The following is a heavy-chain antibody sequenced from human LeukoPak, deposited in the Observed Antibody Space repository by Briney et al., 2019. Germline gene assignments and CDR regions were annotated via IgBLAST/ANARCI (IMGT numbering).Heavy chain of an antibody. CDR1: GFTFDDYG. CDR3: ARVSNTGTKDAFDI. V-gene: IGHV3-20*04. Sequence: GGSLRVSCAASGFTFDDYGMSWVRQAPGKGLEWVSGINWNGGSTGYADSVKGRFTISRDNAKNSLYLQMNSLRAEDTALYYCARVSNTGTKDAFDIWGQGTMVTVSS. J-gene: IGHJ3*02. CDR2: INWNGGST. D-gene: IGHD1-7*01.